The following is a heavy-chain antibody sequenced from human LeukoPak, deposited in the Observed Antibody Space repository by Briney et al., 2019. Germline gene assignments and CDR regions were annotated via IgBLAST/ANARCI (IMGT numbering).Heavy chain of an antibody. J-gene: IGHJ4*02. D-gene: IGHD2-15*01. Sequence: PGGSLRLSCAASGFTFSTYWMSWVRQAPGKGLEWVSTIGGGGGGTDYTDSVKGRFTISRDNSKNTLYLQMSSLGAEDTAVYYCAKGHRYCTSGNCNSAIDYWGQGTLVTVSS. CDR1: GFTFSTYW. CDR2: IGGGGGGT. V-gene: IGHV3-23*01. CDR3: AKGHRYCTSGNCNSAIDY.